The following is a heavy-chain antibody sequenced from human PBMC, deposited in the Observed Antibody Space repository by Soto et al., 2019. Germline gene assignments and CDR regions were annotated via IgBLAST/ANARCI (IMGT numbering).Heavy chain of an antibody. CDR2: ISPSGTT. D-gene: IGHD3-10*01. CDR3: ATSFWFGTQPEI. Sequence: QVHLEQWGAGLLKPSETLSLSCGVSGGSFSENYWTWFRQPPGKGLEWIGEISPSGTTKYVPSLKHRVTISKDTSKTQFSLEVTSVTAADTAVYFCATSFWFGTQPEIWGQGTLVTVSS. J-gene: IGHJ1*01. V-gene: IGHV4-34*01. CDR1: GGSFSENY.